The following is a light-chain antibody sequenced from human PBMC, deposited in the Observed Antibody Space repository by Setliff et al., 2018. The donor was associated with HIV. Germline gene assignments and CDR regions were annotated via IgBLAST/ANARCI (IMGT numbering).Light chain of an antibody. V-gene: IGLV2-14*01. Sequence: ALTQPASVSGSPGQSITISCTGTSSDVGGYNYVSWYQQHPGKAPKLMIHEVSNRPPGVSNRFSGSKSGNTASLTISGLRAEDEANYYCTSYTSSSTLVVFGGGTKVTVL. CDR3: TSYTSSSTLVV. J-gene: IGLJ2*01. CDR2: EVS. CDR1: SSDVGGYNY.